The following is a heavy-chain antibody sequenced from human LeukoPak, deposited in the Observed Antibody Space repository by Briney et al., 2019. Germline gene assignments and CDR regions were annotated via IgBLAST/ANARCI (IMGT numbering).Heavy chain of an antibody. V-gene: IGHV1-18*01. J-gene: IGHJ4*02. CDR1: GYTFTDFG. D-gene: IGHD5-18*01. CDR2: ISGYNGDT. CDR3: TRDLGVDTTMIFFDY. Sequence: GASVKVSCKASGYTFTDFGISWVRQAPGQGLEWMGWISGYNGDTNYAQKLQGRVTMTTDTSTSTAYMEVRSLRSDDTAVYYCTRDLGVDTTMIFFDYGGQGPLVTVSS.